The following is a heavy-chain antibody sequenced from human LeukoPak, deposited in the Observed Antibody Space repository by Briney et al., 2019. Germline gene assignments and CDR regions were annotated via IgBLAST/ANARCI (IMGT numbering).Heavy chain of an antibody. CDR2: IYYSGST. CDR3: ARGALEWLLWSLPTDAFDI. J-gene: IGHJ3*02. D-gene: IGHD3-3*01. Sequence: PSETLSLTCTVSGGSISSGGYYWSWIRQHPGKGLEWIGYIYYSGSTYYNPSLKSRVTISVDTSKNQFSLRLSSVTAADTAVYYCARGALEWLLWSLPTDAFDIWGQGTMVTVSS. V-gene: IGHV4-31*03. CDR1: GGSISSGGYY.